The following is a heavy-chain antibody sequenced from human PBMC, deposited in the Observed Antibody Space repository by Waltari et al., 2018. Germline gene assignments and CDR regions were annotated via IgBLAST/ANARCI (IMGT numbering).Heavy chain of an antibody. V-gene: IGHV4-38-2*02. Sequence: QVQLQESGPGLVKPSETLSLTCTVSGYSISSGYYWGWIRQPPGKGLAWIGSIYHSGSTYYNPSLKSRVTISVDTSKNQFSLKLSSVTAADTAVYYCARATDDYYYGMDVWGQGTTVTVSS. CDR3: ARATDDYYYGMDV. CDR1: GYSISSGYY. D-gene: IGHD4-17*01. J-gene: IGHJ6*02. CDR2: IYHSGST.